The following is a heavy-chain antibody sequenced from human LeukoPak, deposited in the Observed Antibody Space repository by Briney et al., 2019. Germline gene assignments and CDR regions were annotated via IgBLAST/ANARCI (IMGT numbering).Heavy chain of an antibody. Sequence: PSETLSLTCTVSGGSISSYNWNWVRQPPGKGLEWIGYMSESGSTNYNSSLENRVTLSLDTSKNEISLNLRSATVADTAVYYCARQDALGKYPPPYYMDVWGKGTTVIVS. D-gene: IGHD3-16*01. CDR3: ARQDALGKYPPPYYMDV. J-gene: IGHJ6*03. CDR1: GGSISSYN. V-gene: IGHV4-59*08. CDR2: MSESGST.